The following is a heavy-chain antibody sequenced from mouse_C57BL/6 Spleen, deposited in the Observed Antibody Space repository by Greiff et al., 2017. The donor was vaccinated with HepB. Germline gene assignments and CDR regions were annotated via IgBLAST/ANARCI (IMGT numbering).Heavy chain of an antibody. CDR2: IHPNSGST. D-gene: IGHD2-4*01. Sequence: QVQLQQPGAELVKPGASVKLSCKASGYTFTSYWMHWVKQRPGQGLEWIGMIHPNSGSTNYNEKFKSKATLTVDKSSSTAYMQLSSLTSEDSAVYYCAREDYDSNYYAMDYWGQGTSVTVSS. J-gene: IGHJ4*01. CDR3: AREDYDSNYYAMDY. CDR1: GYTFTSYW. V-gene: IGHV1-64*01.